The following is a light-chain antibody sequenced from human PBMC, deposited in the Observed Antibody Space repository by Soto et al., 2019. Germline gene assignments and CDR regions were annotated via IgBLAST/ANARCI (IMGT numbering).Light chain of an antibody. CDR1: QSVSAY. J-gene: IGKJ4*01. Sequence: EIVLTQSPATLSLSPGERATLSCRASQSVSAYLAWYQQKPDQAPRLLIYDASNRATGIPARFSGSGSGTDLTLTISSLEPEDFAVYYCQQCSKWPPTFGGGTKVDI. CDR3: QQCSKWPPT. CDR2: DAS. V-gene: IGKV3-11*01.